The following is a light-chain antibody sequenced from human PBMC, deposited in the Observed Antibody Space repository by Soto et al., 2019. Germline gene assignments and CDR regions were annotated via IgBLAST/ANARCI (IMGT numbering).Light chain of an antibody. CDR3: QQRASLPIT. J-gene: IGKJ5*01. V-gene: IGKV3-11*01. Sequence: DMVLTLSPASLSLSPGERATLSCRASQSVDSYLVWYQQKPGQAPRLLIFGASNRATGIPARFSGSGSGTDFTLTINSLEPDDFAVYYCQQRASLPITFGQGTRLEIK. CDR2: GAS. CDR1: QSVDSY.